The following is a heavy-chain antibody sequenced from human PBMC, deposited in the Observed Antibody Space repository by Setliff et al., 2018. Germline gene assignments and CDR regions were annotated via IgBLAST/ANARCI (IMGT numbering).Heavy chain of an antibody. Sequence: PSETLSLTCTVSGGSISSSSHYWGWIRQPPGKGLEWLGSLFHTGTPYYNPSLQSRLTMSVDTSNNQFSLKLNSVTADDAAVYYCARHLWGRWMATSSDYFDYWGQGSLVTVSS. CDR2: LFHTGTP. CDR1: GGSISSSSHY. CDR3: ARHLWGRWMATSSDYFDY. J-gene: IGHJ4*02. V-gene: IGHV4-39*07. D-gene: IGHD5-12*01.